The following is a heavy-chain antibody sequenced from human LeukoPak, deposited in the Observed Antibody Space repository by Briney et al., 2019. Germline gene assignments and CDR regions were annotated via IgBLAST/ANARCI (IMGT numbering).Heavy chain of an antibody. J-gene: IGHJ4*02. Sequence: SETLSLTCTVSGGPISSSSYYWGWIRQPPGKGLEWIGSIYYSGSTYYNPSLKSRVTISVDTSKNQFSLKLSSVTAADTAVYYCARQVAVAYDYWGQGTLVTVSS. V-gene: IGHV4-39*01. CDR1: GGPISSSSYY. D-gene: IGHD6-19*01. CDR2: IYYSGST. CDR3: ARQVAVAYDY.